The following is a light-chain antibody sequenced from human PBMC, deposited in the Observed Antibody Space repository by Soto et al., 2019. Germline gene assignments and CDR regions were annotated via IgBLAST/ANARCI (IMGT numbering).Light chain of an antibody. CDR3: SSDTSSSTWV. CDR2: EVN. J-gene: IGLJ3*02. V-gene: IGLV2-8*01. Sequence: QSALTQPPSASGSPGQSVTISCTGTSSDVGIFNYVSWYQQHPDQAPKLLIFEVNKRPSGVPDRFSASKSGNTASLTVSGLQAEDEADYYCSSDTSSSTWVFGGGTKVTVL. CDR1: SSDVGIFNY.